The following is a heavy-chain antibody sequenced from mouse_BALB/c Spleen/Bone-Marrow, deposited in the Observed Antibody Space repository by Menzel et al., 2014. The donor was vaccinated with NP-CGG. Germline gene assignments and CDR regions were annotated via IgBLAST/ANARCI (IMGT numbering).Heavy chain of an antibody. J-gene: IGHJ2*01. CDR3: ARHYYYCNFAY. CDR1: GFDSSRYW. CDR2: INPDTSTI. D-gene: IGHD1-1*01. V-gene: IGHV4-1*02. Sequence: VKLMVPGGGLAQPGGSLKLSCAGSGFDSSRYWMSWVRQASGKGLEWILEINPDTSTINDTSSLKDKFIIYRQSAKNPLLLQMSKVGSEDTALYYYARHYYYCNFAYWGQGTTLTVSS.